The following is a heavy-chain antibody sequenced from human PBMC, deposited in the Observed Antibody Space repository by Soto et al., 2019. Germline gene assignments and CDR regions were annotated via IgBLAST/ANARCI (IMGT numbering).Heavy chain of an antibody. Sequence: QVQLQESGPGLVKPSQTLSLTCTVSGGSISSGGYYWSWIRQHPGKGLEWIGYIYYSGRTYYNPSTQSRITRSVYTSKNQCARQLSSVTAADTAVYYCAREVIAAAGTCGFAIWGQGTMVTVSS. D-gene: IGHD6-13*01. V-gene: IGHV4-31*03. J-gene: IGHJ3*02. CDR3: AREVIAAAGTCGFAI. CDR1: GGSISSGGYY. CDR2: IYYSGRT.